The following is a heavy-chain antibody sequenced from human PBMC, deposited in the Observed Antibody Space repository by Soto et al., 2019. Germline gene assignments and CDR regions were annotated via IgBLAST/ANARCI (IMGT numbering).Heavy chain of an antibody. V-gene: IGHV3-21*01. J-gene: IGHJ6*02. D-gene: IGHD4-17*01. Sequence: EVQLVESGGGLVKPGGSLRLSCAASGFTFSSYSMNWVRQAPGKGLEWVSSISSSSSYIYYADSVKGRFTISRDNAKNSLYLQMNSLRAEDTAVYYCARGYDYGDYPTRRGGMDVWGQGTTVTVSS. CDR1: GFTFSSYS. CDR2: ISSSSSYI. CDR3: ARGYDYGDYPTRRGGMDV.